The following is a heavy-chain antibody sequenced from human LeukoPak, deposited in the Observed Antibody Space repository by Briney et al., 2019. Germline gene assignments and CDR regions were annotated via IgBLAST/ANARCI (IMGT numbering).Heavy chain of an antibody. V-gene: IGHV1-69*02. J-gene: IGHJ3*02. CDR2: IIPILGIA. D-gene: IGHD3-3*01. CDR3: AQYDFWSGYLADDAFDI. CDR1: GGTFSSYT. Sequence: SVKVSCTASGGTFSSYTISWVRQAPGQGLEWMGRIIPILGIANYAQKFQGRVTITADKSTSTAYMELSSLRSEDTAVYYCAQYDFWSGYLADDAFDIWGQGTMVTVSS.